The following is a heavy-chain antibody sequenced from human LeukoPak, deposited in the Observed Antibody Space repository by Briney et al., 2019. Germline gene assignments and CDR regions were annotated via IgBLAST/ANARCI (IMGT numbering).Heavy chain of an antibody. D-gene: IGHD1-26*01. V-gene: IGHV4-30-4*01. CDR2: IYYSGST. J-gene: IGHJ5*02. CDR1: GGSISSGDYY. CDR3: ARVVGATENWFDP. Sequence: PSETLSLTCTVSGGSISSGDYYWSWIRQPPGKGLEWIGYIYYSGSTYYNPSLKSRVTISEDTSKNQFSLKLSSVTAADTAVYYCARVVGATENWFDPWGQGTLVTVSS.